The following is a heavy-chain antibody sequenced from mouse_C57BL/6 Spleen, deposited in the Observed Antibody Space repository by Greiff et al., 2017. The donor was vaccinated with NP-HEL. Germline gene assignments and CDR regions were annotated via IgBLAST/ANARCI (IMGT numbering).Heavy chain of an antibody. CDR1: GYTFTSYW. J-gene: IGHJ2*01. V-gene: IGHV1S81*02. CDR2: INPSNGRT. D-gene: IGHD2-5*01. CDR3: AKVITKDY. Sequence: QVQLQQPGAELVKPGASVKLSCKASGYTFTSYWMHWVKQRPGQGLEWIGEINPSNGRTNYNEKFKSKATLTVDKSSSTAYMQLSSPTSEDSAVYYCAKVITKDYWGQGTTRTGSS.